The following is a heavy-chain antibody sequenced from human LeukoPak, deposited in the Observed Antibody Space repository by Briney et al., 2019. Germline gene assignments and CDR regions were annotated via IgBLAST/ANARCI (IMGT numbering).Heavy chain of an antibody. V-gene: IGHV3-7*01. CDR3: ARGVAAAGSGLYYYYMDV. CDR1: GFTFSSYW. CDR2: IKQDGSGK. D-gene: IGHD6-13*01. J-gene: IGHJ6*03. Sequence: GGSLRLSCAASGFTFSSYWMSWVRQAPGKGLEWVANIKQDGSGKYYVDSVKGRFTISRDNAKNSLYLQMNSLRAEDTAVYYCARGVAAAGSGLYYYYMDVWGKGTTVTVSS.